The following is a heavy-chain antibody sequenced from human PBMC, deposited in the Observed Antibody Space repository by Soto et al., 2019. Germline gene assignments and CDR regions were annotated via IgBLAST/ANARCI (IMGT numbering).Heavy chain of an antibody. CDR3: VRTLGVGRWFDP. D-gene: IGHD3-3*01. CDR1: GGSISSGDCY. J-gene: IGHJ5*02. Sequence: PSETLSLTCTVSGGSISSGDCYWIWIRQHPGKGLEWIGYIFYSGSTNYNPSLKSRVTMSVDTSKNQFSLRLSSVTAADTAVYYCVRTLGVGRWFDPSGQGTLVTVFS. CDR2: IFYSGST. V-gene: IGHV4-31*03.